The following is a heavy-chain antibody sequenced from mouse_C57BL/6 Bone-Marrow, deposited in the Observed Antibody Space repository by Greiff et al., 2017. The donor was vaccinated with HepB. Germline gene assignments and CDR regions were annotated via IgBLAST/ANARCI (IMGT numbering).Heavy chain of an antibody. D-gene: IGHD2-10*01. CDR3: ASAYYRGFAY. CDR2: IWTGGGT. V-gene: IGHV2-9-1*01. CDR1: GFSLTSYA. Sequence: VKVVESGPGLVAPSQSLSITCTVSGFSLTSYAISWVRQPPGKGLEWLGVIWTGGGTNYNSALKSRLSISKDNSKSQVFLKMNSLQTDDTARYYCASAYYRGFAYWGQGTLVTVSA. J-gene: IGHJ3*01.